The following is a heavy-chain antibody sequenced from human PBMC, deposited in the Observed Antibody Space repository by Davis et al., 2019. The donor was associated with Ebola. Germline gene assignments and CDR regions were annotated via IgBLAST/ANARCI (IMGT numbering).Heavy chain of an antibody. CDR2: ISSASSNI. CDR3: AGITGYSSGWYSLLDP. CDR1: GFTFSTYT. Sequence: GESLKISCTASGFTFSTYTMNWVRQAPGKGLEWVSSISSASSNIYYADSVKGRFTISRDNAKNSLYLQMNSLRVEDTAVYYCAGITGYSSGWYSLLDPWGQGTLVTVSS. V-gene: IGHV3-21*01. J-gene: IGHJ5*02. D-gene: IGHD6-19*01.